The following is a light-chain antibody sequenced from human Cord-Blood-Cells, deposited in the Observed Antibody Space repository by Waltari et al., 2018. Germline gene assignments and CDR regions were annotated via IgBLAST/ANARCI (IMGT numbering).Light chain of an antibody. CDR2: DAS. V-gene: IGKV1-5*01. CDR3: QQYNSYSRT. Sequence: DIQMTQSPSTLSASVGDRVTITCRASQSISSWLAWYQQKPGKAPELLIYDASSLESGVLSRFSGSGSGTEFTLTISSLQPDDFATYYCQQYNSYSRTFGPGTKVDIK. J-gene: IGKJ3*01. CDR1: QSISSW.